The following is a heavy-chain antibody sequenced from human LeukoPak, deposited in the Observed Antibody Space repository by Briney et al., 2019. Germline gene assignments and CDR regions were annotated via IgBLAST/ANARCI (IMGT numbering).Heavy chain of an antibody. CDR2: ISGYNGIT. D-gene: IGHD3-10*01. Sequence: ASVKVSCKASGYIFTSYGISWVRQAPGQGLEWMGWISGYNGITNYAQKLQGRVTMTTDTSTSTAYMELRSLRSDDTAVYYCARMQFGELPDYWGQGTPVTVSS. J-gene: IGHJ4*02. CDR3: ARMQFGELPDY. V-gene: IGHV1-18*01. CDR1: GYIFTSYG.